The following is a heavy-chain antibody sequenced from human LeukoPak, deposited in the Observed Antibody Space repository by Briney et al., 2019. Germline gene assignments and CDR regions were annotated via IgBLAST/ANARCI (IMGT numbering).Heavy chain of an antibody. V-gene: IGHV1-2*02. CDR1: GYTFTGYY. CDR3: ARRGSRNYYDSSGYIPTDAFDI. Sequence: ASVKVSCKASGYTFTGYYMHWVRQAPGQGLEWMGWINPNSGGTNYAQKFQGRVTMTRDTSISTAYMELSRLRSDDTAVYYCARRGSRNYYDSSGYIPTDAFDIWGQGTMVTVSS. CDR2: INPNSGGT. D-gene: IGHD3-22*01. J-gene: IGHJ3*02.